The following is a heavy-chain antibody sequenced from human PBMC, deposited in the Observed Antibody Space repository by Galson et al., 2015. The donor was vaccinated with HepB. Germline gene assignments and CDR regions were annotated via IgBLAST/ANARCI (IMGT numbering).Heavy chain of an antibody. Sequence: SLRLSCAASGFTFSSYAMSWVRQAPGKGLEWVSAISGSDGSTYYADSVKGRFTISRDNSKNTLYLQMNSLRAEDTAVYYCAKDQLHFWSGYQGDAFDIWGQGTMVTVSS. CDR1: GFTFSSYA. J-gene: IGHJ3*02. D-gene: IGHD3-3*02. CDR3: AKDQLHFWSGYQGDAFDI. CDR2: ISGSDGST. V-gene: IGHV3-23*01.